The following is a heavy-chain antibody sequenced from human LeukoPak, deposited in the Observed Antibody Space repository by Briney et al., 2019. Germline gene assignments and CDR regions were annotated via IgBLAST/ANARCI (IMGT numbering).Heavy chain of an antibody. Sequence: GRSLRLSCAASGFTSSSYGMHWVRQAPGKGLEWVAVIWYDGSNKYYADSVKGRFTISRDNSKNTLYLQMNSLRAEDTAVYYCARGAPTGTTRFGYWGQGTLVTVSS. CDR3: ARGAPTGTTRFGY. D-gene: IGHD1-7*01. J-gene: IGHJ4*02. CDR2: IWYDGSNK. V-gene: IGHV3-33*01. CDR1: GFTSSSYG.